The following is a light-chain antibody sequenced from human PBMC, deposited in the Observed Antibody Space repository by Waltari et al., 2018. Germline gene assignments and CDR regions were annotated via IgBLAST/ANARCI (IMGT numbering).Light chain of an antibody. CDR3: CSYANSKWV. V-gene: IGLV2-11*01. CDR2: GVY. J-gene: IGLJ3*02. Sequence: QSVLTQPRPVSGSPGQSVAIPCPGTSSDVGGYDYVSWYQQYPGKAPKVIIYGVYKRPSGVPDRFSGSKSGNTASLSISGLQAEDEADYYCCSYANSKWVFGGGTKLTVL. CDR1: SSDVGGYDY.